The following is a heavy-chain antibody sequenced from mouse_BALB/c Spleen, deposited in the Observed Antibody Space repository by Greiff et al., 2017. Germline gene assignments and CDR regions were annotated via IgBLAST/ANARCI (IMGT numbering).Heavy chain of an antibody. CDR1: GYTFTEYI. CDR3: ARHEGRSYDGYYEIYYYAMDY. Sequence: QVQLQQSGAELVKPGASVKLSCKASGYTFTEYIIHWVKQRSGQGLEWIGWFYPGSGSIKYNEKFKDKATLTADKSSSTVYMELSRLTSEDSAVYFCARHEGRSYDGYYEIYYYAMDYWGQGTSVTVSA. J-gene: IGHJ4*01. D-gene: IGHD2-3*01. CDR2: FYPGSGSI. V-gene: IGHV1-62-2*01.